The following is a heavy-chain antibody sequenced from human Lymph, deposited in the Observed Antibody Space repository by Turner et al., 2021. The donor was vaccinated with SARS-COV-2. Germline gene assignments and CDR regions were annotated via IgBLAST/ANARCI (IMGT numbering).Heavy chain of an antibody. CDR2: IYYRGST. V-gene: IGHV4-59*01. D-gene: IGHD5-12*01. CDR3: ARARWLRGEVDY. CDR1: GGSISNYY. Sequence: QVQLQESCSGLVKPSETLSLLCSVSGGSISNYYWRWIRQPPGKGLECIGYIYYRGSTNYKPSHKKRITISVDTSKNQGSLKLSSVTAADTAVYYCARARWLRGEVDYWGQGTLVTVSS. J-gene: IGHJ4*02.